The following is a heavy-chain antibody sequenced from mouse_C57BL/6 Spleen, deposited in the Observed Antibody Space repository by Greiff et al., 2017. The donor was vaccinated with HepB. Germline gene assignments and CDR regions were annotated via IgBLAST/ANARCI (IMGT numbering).Heavy chain of an antibody. CDR2: ISSGGSYT. J-gene: IGHJ3*01. D-gene: IGHD3-3*01. CDR3: ARRGTANRFAY. CDR1: GFTFSSYG. V-gene: IGHV5-6*02. Sequence: DVKLVESGGDLVKPGGSLKLSCAASGFTFSSYGMSWVRQTPDKRLEWVATISSGGSYTSSPDSVNGRFTISRDNAKNTLYLQMRSLKSEDTAMYYCARRGTANRFAYWGQGTLVTVSA.